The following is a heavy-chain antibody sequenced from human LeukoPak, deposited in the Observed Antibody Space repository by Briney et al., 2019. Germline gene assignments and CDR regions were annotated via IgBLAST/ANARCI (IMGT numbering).Heavy chain of an antibody. CDR2: INPNSGGT. Sequence: GASVKVSCKASGYTFTGYYMHWVRQAPGQGLEWMGWINPNSGGTNYAQKFQGWVTMTRDTSISTAYMKLSRLRSDDTAVYYCARDRWGFRFGELSIDWGQGTLVTVSS. CDR3: ARDRWGFRFGELSID. V-gene: IGHV1-2*04. CDR1: GYTFTGYY. J-gene: IGHJ4*02. D-gene: IGHD3-10*01.